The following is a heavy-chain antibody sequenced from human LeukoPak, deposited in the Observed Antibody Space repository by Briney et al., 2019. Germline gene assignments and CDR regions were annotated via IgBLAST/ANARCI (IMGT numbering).Heavy chain of an antibody. V-gene: IGHV3-53*01. CDR3: ARDPSYGSGSYLPYYFDY. CDR2: IYSGGST. CDR1: GFTVSSNY. Sequence: GGSLRLSCAASGFTVSSNYMSWVRQAPGKGLEWVSLIYSGGSTYYADSVKGRFTISRDNAKNSLYLQMNSLRAEDTAVYYCARDPSYGSGSYLPYYFDYWGQGTLVTVSS. D-gene: IGHD3-10*01. J-gene: IGHJ4*02.